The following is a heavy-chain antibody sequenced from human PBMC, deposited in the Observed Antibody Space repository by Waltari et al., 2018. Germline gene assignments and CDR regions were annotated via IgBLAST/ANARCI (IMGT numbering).Heavy chain of an antibody. D-gene: IGHD3-10*01. CDR1: GGSISSGGYS. Sequence: QVQLQESGPGLVKPSQTLSLTCTVSGGSISSGGYSWSWIRQPPGKGLEWIGYIYHSGSTYYNPPPKSRVTISVYRSKNQFYRKLSSVTAADTAVYYCSRGDEWFGELLSHCDYWGQGTLVTVSS. CDR3: SRGDEWFGELLSHCDY. CDR2: IYHSGST. V-gene: IGHV4-30-2*01. J-gene: IGHJ4*02.